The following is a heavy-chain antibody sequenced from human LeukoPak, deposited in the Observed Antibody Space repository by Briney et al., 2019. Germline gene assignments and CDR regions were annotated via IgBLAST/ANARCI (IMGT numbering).Heavy chain of an antibody. D-gene: IGHD2-2*01. CDR1: GFTFDDYA. J-gene: IGHJ4*02. Sequence: GGSLRLSCAASGFTFDDYAMHWVRQAPGKGLEWVSGISWNSGSIGYADSVKGRFTTSRDNAKNSLFLQMNSLRAEDTAVYYCAKAEDIVVVPAAIDYWGQGTLVTVSS. CDR3: AKAEDIVVVPAAIDY. CDR2: ISWNSGSI. V-gene: IGHV3-9*01.